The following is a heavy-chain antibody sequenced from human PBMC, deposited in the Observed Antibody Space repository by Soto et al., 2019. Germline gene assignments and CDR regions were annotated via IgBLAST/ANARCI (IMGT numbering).Heavy chain of an antibody. CDR1: GYSFTSYW. CDR3: ARQAGTIFGVVKDYYYYYGMAV. V-gene: IGHV5-51*01. J-gene: IGHJ6*02. CDR2: IYPGDSDT. D-gene: IGHD3-3*01. Sequence: GESLKISCKGSGYSFTSYWIGWVRQMPGKGLEWMGIIYPGDSDTRYSPSFQGQVTISADKSISTAYLQWSSLKASDTAMYYCARQAGTIFGVVKDYYYYYGMAVWGQGTTVTVSS.